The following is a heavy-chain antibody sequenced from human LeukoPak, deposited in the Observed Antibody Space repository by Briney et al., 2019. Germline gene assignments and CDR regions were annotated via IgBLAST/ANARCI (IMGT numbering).Heavy chain of an antibody. CDR2: VYYSGST. Sequence: PSETLSLTCTVSGGSISSSNYYWGWIRQSPGKGLEWIGSVYYSGSTYYNPSLMSRVTISVDTSKNQFSLKLSSLTAADTAVYYCARQSGAYGRVDYWGQGTLVTVSS. V-gene: IGHV4-39*01. CDR3: ARQSGAYGRVDY. D-gene: IGHD3-10*01. CDR1: GGSISSSNYY. J-gene: IGHJ4*02.